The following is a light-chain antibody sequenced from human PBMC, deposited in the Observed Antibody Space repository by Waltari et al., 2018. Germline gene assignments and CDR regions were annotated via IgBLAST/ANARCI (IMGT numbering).Light chain of an antibody. CDR2: AAS. Sequence: SLSASVGDRVTITCRASQSISSYLNWYQQKPGKAPKLLIYAASSLQSGVPSRFSGSGSGTDFTLTISSLQPEDFATYYCQQSYSTPPFTFGPGTKVDIK. V-gene: IGKV1-39*01. CDR1: QSISSY. J-gene: IGKJ3*01. CDR3: QQSYSTPPFT.